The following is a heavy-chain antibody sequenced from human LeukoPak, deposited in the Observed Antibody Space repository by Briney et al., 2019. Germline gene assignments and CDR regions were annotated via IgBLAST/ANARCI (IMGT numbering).Heavy chain of an antibody. V-gene: IGHV3-74*01. Sequence: GGSLRLSCAASGFTFNNHWMHWVRQVPGKGLEWVSRIDNDGSNTIYADSVKARLTISRDNAKNTLYLQMNSLRAEDTATYYCSRDRPHNWFDPWGQGTLVTVSS. CDR2: IDNDGSNT. J-gene: IGHJ5*02. CDR3: SRDRPHNWFDP. CDR1: GFTFNNHW.